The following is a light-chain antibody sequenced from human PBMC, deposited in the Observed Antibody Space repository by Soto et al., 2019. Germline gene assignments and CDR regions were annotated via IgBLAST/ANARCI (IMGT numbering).Light chain of an antibody. CDR3: SSYTSSSTQGV. Sequence: QSALTQPASVSGSPGQSITISCTGNSSDVGGYNYVSWFQQHPGKAPKLMIYDVTNRPSGVSNRFSGSKSGNTASLTISGLQAEDEADYYCSSYTSSSTQGVFGGGTKLTVL. CDR1: SSDVGGYNY. J-gene: IGLJ2*01. CDR2: DVT. V-gene: IGLV2-14*01.